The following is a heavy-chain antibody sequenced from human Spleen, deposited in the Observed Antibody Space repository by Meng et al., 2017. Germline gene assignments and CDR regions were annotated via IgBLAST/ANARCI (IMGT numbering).Heavy chain of an antibody. CDR2: ISGYNGDT. Sequence: QVQLVQSGVEVKKPGASVKVSCKASGYSFTHHGITWVRQAPGQGLEWLGWISGYNGDTHYAQKLQGRVTMTTDTSTSTVYMELRSLRSDDTAVYYCAREAYSTSLSSATGFDYWGQGTLVTVSS. CDR1: GYSFTHHG. CDR3: AREAYSTSLSSATGFDY. D-gene: IGHD6-13*01. J-gene: IGHJ4*02. V-gene: IGHV1-18*01.